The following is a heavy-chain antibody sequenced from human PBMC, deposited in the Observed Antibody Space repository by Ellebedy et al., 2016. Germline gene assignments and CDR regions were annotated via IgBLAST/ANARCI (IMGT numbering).Heavy chain of an antibody. D-gene: IGHD4-23*01. CDR3: ARAPDYGGNLDYFDY. V-gene: IGHV3-33*01. J-gene: IGHJ4*02. Sequence: GESLKISXAASGFTFSSYGMHWVRQAPGKGLEWVAVIWYDGSNKYYADSVKGRFTISRDNSKKTLYLQMNSLRAADTAVYYWARAPDYGGNLDYFDYWGQGNLVTVSS. CDR1: GFTFSSYG. CDR2: IWYDGSNK.